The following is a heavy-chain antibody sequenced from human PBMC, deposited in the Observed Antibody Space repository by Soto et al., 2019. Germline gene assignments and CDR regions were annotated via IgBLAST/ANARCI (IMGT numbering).Heavy chain of an antibody. CDR2: ISYDGSNK. J-gene: IGHJ4*02. V-gene: IGHV3-30-3*01. CDR3: AGGYCSSTSCYTLTTPLDY. CDR1: GFTFSSYA. Sequence: GGSLRLSCAASGFTFSSYAMHWVRQAPGKGLEWVAVISYDGSNKYYADSVKGRFTISRDNSKNTLYLQMNSLRAEDTAVYYCAGGYCSSTSCYTLTTPLDYWGQGTLVTVSS. D-gene: IGHD2-2*02.